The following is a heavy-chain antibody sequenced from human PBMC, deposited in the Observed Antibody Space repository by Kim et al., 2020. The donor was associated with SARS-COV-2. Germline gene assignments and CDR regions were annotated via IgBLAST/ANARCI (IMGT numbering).Heavy chain of an antibody. Sequence: ASVKVSCKASGYTFTSYAMNWVRQAPGQGLEWMGWINTNTGNQTYAQGFTGRFVFSLDTSDSTAYLQISSLKAEDTAVYYCARACSGGSCYLNWFDPWGQGTLVTVSS. V-gene: IGHV7-4-1*02. D-gene: IGHD2-15*01. CDR1: GYTFTSYA. CDR3: ARACSGGSCYLNWFDP. J-gene: IGHJ5*02. CDR2: INTNTGNQ.